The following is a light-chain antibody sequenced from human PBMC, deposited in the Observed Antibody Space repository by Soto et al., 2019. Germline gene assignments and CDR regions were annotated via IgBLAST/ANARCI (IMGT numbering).Light chain of an antibody. Sequence: QSVLTQPPSASGTPGQRITISCSGSNSNIGTNPVSWYQHLPGTAPRLLIYSTYQRPSGVPDRFSASNSGASASLAISGLPHEDEADYYCAAWDDSLNGFVIFGGGTKLTVL. CDR2: STY. J-gene: IGLJ2*01. CDR3: AAWDDSLNGFVI. CDR1: NSNIGTNP. V-gene: IGLV1-44*01.